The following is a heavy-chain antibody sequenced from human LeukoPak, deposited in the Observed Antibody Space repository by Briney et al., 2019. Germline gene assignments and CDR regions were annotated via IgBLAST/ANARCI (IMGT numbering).Heavy chain of an antibody. CDR2: IYYSGST. CDR3: ARDILRYFDWLPAID. V-gene: IGHV4-39*07. J-gene: IGHJ4*02. CDR1: GGSISSYNYY. Sequence: SETLSLTCTVSGGSISSYNYYWGWIRQPPGKGLEWIGSIYYSGSTNYNPSLKSRVTISVDTSKNQFSLKLSSVTAADTAVYYCARDILRYFDWLPAIDWGQGTLVTVSS. D-gene: IGHD3-9*01.